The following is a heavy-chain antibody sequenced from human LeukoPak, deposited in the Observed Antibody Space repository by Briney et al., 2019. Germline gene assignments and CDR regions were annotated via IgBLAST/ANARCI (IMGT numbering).Heavy chain of an antibody. CDR1: GDSITSSSFH. CDR2: IYYSGST. V-gene: IGHV4-39*07. CDR3: ARYFDYGGNSRVFQH. D-gene: IGHD4-23*01. Sequence: SETLSLTCSVSGDSITSSSFHWGWIRQPPGKGLEWIGSIYYSGSTYYNPSLKSRVTISVDTSKNQFSLKLSSVTAADTAVYFCARYFDYGGNSRVFQHWGQGTLVTVSS. J-gene: IGHJ1*01.